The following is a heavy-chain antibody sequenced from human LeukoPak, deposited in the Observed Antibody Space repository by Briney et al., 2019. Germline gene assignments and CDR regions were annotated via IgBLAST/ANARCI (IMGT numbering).Heavy chain of an antibody. V-gene: IGHV3-23*01. CDR1: GFTFSSYA. Sequence: PGGSLRLSCAASGFTFSSYAMSWVRQAPGKGLEWVSAISGSGGSTYYADSVKGRFTISRDNSKNTLYLQMNSLRAEDTAVYYCAKDVRYFDWPPYYFDYWGQGTLVTVSS. CDR3: AKDVRYFDWPPYYFDY. CDR2: ISGSGGST. J-gene: IGHJ4*02. D-gene: IGHD3-9*01.